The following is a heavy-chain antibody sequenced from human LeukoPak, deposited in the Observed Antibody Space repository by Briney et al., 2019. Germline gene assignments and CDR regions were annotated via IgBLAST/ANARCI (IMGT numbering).Heavy chain of an antibody. CDR1: GLIFSSHW. J-gene: IGHJ3*02. CDR2: INSDGRRT. Sequence: RGSLRLSCVASGLIFSSHWMHWVRHAPGKGLVWVSHINSDGRRTSYTDSVKGRFTISRDNAKNTLYLQTNSLRAEDTAVYYCARDSGRFDVFDIWGQGTMVTVSS. D-gene: IGHD3-10*01. CDR3: ARDSGRFDVFDI. V-gene: IGHV3-74*01.